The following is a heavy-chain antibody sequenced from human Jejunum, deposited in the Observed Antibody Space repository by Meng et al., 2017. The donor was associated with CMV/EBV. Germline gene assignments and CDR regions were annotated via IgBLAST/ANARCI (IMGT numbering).Heavy chain of an antibody. V-gene: IGHV3-72*01. D-gene: IGHD3-10*01. J-gene: IGHJ4*02. CDR2: ISNKLNAFPT. Sequence: SGFTFGYHHIDWFRLPPGKGLEWFGRISNKLNAFPTQYAASVKGRFTISRDDSRSALYLQMNSLKSEDTAVYFCARDSMKGGGFDQWGQGTLVTVSS. CDR3: ARDSMKGGGFDQ. CDR1: GFTFGYHH.